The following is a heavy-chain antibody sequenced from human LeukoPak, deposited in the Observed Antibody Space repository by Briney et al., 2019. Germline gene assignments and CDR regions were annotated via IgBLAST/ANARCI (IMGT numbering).Heavy chain of an antibody. D-gene: IGHD2-8*01. CDR3: ARDQEAYCTSSSCFQFAP. CDR1: GGSISSYY. CDR2: IYDNTNS. Sequence: SETLSLTCTVSGGSISSYYWSWIRQPAGKGLQWIGRIYDNTNSNYNPSLKSRVTMFVDTSKNQFSLRLTSVTAADTATYYCARDQEAYCTSSSCFQFAPWGQGTLVIVSS. J-gene: IGHJ5*01. V-gene: IGHV4-4*07.